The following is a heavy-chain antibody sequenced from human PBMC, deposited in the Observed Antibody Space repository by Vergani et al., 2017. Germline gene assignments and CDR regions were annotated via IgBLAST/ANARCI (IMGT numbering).Heavy chain of an antibody. CDR2: INHSGST. V-gene: IGHV4-34*01. Sequence: QVQLQQWGAGLLKPSETLSLTCAVYGGSFSGYYWSWIRQPPGKWLEWIGEINHSGSTNYNPSLKSRVTISLDTSKNQFSLKLSSVTAADTAVYYCVRAPHRYGMDVWGQGTTVTVSS. J-gene: IGHJ6*02. CDR1: GGSFSGYY. CDR3: VRAPHRYGMDV.